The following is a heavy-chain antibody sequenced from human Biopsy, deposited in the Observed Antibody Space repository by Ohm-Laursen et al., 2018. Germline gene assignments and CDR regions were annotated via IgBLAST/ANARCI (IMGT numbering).Heavy chain of an antibody. J-gene: IGHJ4*02. CDR3: AREAIGYQLPCND. CDR2: IIPILRTT. CDR1: TGTLNSYG. V-gene: IGHV1-69*11. D-gene: IGHD2-2*01. Sequence: GASVKASCKAPTGTLNSYGIIWVRQAPGQGLEWMGRIIPILRTTAYAQTFLGRVTFTAESPTSTVDIELTSLTSDDTAVYFCAREAIGYQLPCNDWGQGTLVTVSS.